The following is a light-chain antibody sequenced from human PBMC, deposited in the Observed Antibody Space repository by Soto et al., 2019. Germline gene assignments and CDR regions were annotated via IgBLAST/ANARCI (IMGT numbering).Light chain of an antibody. CDR3: QQANDWPPT. V-gene: IGKV3-15*01. CDR2: GAS. Sequence: EIVMTQSPATLSVSPGERATLYCKASQRISSNLAWYQQKPGQPPRLLIYGASTRATGIPARFSGSGSGTEFTLTISSLQSEDFATYYCQQANDWPPTFGQGT. CDR1: QRISSN. J-gene: IGKJ1*01.